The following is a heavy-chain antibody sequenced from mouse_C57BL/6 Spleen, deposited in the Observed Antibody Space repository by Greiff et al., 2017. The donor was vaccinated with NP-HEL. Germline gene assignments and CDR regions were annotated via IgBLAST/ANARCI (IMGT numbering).Heavy chain of an antibody. CDR1: GYTFTSYW. V-gene: IGHV1-55*01. CDR3: ARNDYGSSQYYFDY. Sequence: QVQLQQPGAELVKPGASVKMSCKASGYTFTSYWITWVKQRPGQGLEWIGDIYPGSGSTNYNEKFKSKATLTVDTSSSTAYMQLSSLTSEDSAVYYCARNDYGSSQYYFDYWGQGTTLTVSS. J-gene: IGHJ2*01. CDR2: IYPGSGST. D-gene: IGHD1-1*01.